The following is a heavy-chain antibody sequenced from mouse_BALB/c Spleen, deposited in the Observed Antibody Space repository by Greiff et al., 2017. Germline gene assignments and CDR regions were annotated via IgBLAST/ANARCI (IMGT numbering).Heavy chain of an antibody. CDR2: ISYSGST. CDR1: GYSITSDYA. V-gene: IGHV3-2*02. CDR3: ARNGDGYYVTYYAMDY. Sequence: EVKLQESGPGLVKPSQSLSLTCTVTGYSITSDYAWNWIRQFPGNKLEWMGYISYSGSTSYNPSLKSRISITRDTSKNQFFLQLNSVTTEDTATYYCARNGDGYYVTYYAMDYWGQGTSVTVSS. D-gene: IGHD2-3*01. J-gene: IGHJ4*01.